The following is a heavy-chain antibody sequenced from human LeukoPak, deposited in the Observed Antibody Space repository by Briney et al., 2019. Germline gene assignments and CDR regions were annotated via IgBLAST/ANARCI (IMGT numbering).Heavy chain of an antibody. Sequence: GGSLRLSCAASGFTFSSYELNWLRPAPGMGLEWVSYISSSGSTIYYADSVKCRFSISKDNAKNSLYLQMNSLRAEDTAVYYCVRVRMTCRGYQGGHYWGDGALVTVSS. J-gene: IGHJ4*01. D-gene: IGHD2-15*01. CDR1: GFTFSSYE. CDR3: VRVRMTCRGYQGGHY. CDR2: ISSSGSTI. V-gene: IGHV3-48*03.